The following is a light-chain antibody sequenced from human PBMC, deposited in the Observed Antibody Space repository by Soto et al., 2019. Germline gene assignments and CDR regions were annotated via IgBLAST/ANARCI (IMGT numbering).Light chain of an antibody. Sequence: DIQMTQSPSTLSASVGDRVTITCRASQSISHFLARYQQKPGKVPKLLIYDASNLGSGVPSRFSGSGSGTDFTLNIRGLQSDDFTTYYCQQYTIYSRAFGQGTKVDLK. V-gene: IGKV1-5*01. CDR3: QQYTIYSRA. CDR2: DAS. J-gene: IGKJ1*01. CDR1: QSISHF.